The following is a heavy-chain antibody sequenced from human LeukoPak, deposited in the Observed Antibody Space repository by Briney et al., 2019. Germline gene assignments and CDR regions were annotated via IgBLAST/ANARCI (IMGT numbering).Heavy chain of an antibody. V-gene: IGHV3-30*03. CDR2: ISYDGSNK. Sequence: GGSLRLSCAASGFTFSSYGIHWVRQAPGKGLEWVAVISYDGSNKYYADSVKGRFTISRDNSKNTLYLQMNSLRAEDTAVYYCARTATVTTALSVWGQGTLVTVSS. D-gene: IGHD4-17*01. CDR3: ARTATVTTALSV. J-gene: IGHJ4*02. CDR1: GFTFSSYG.